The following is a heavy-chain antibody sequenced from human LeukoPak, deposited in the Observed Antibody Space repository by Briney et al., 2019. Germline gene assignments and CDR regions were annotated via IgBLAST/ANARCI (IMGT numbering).Heavy chain of an antibody. CDR3: AKDHLIYGDYVRYSDY. V-gene: IGHV3-23*01. J-gene: IGHJ4*02. CDR1: GFTFSSYA. D-gene: IGHD4-17*01. Sequence: GGSLRLSCAASGFTFSSYAMSWVRQAPGKGLEWVSAISGSGGSTYYADSVKGRFTISRDNSENTLYLQMNSLRAEDTAVYYCAKDHLIYGDYVRYSDYWGQGTLVTVSS. CDR2: ISGSGGST.